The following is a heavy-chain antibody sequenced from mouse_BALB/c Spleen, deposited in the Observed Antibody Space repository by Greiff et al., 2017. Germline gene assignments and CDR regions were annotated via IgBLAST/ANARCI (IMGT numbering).Heavy chain of an antibody. D-gene: IGHD1-1*01. Sequence: VQLQQSGPELVRPGVSVKISCKGSGYTFPDYAMHWVKQSHAKSLEWIGVISTYSGNTNYNQTFKGKATMTVDKSSSTAYMELARLTSEDSAIYYCARGIGMITTVVADYAMDYWGQGTSVTVSS. CDR1: GYTFPDYA. CDR3: ARGIGMITTVVADYAMDY. CDR2: ISTYSGNT. V-gene: IGHV1-67*01. J-gene: IGHJ4*01.